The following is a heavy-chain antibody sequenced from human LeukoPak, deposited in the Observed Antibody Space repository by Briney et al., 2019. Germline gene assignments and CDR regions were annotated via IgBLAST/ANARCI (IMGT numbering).Heavy chain of an antibody. CDR3: AREGIGYSSGSPNWFDT. D-gene: IGHD6-19*01. J-gene: IGHJ5*02. CDR2: TYYRSKWYN. CDR1: GDSVSSNSAA. V-gene: IGHV6-1*01. Sequence: SQTLSLTFAFSGDSVSSNSAAGNWIRQSPSRGLEWLGRTYYRSKWYNDYAVSVKSRITIHPDTSKNQFCLQLNSVTPEDTAVYYCAREGIGYSSGSPNWFDTWGQGNLVTVSS.